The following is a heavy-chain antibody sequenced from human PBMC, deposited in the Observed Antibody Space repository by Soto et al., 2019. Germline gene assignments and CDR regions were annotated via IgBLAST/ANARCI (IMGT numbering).Heavy chain of an antibody. V-gene: IGHV5-51*01. CDR2: IYPGDSDT. Sequence: PGXSLKISCKGSGYSFTSYWLGWLRQIPVKGLEWMGIIYPGDSDTRYSPSFQGQVTISADKSISTAYLQWSSLKASDTAMYYCARLPPGYSSGEDNWFDPWGQGTLVTVSS. CDR3: ARLPPGYSSGEDNWFDP. D-gene: IGHD6-19*01. J-gene: IGHJ5*02. CDR1: GYSFTSYW.